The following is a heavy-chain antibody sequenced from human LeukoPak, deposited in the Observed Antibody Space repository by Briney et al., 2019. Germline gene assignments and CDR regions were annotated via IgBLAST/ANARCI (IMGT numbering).Heavy chain of an antibody. CDR1: GGTFSSYA. D-gene: IGHD3-22*01. Sequence: ASVKVSCTASGGTFSSYAISWVRQAPGQGLEWMGGIIPIFGTANYAQKFQGRVTITADESTSTAYMELSSLRSEDTAVYYCATMGYYYDSSQLGSFDYWGQGALVTVSS. V-gene: IGHV1-69*13. J-gene: IGHJ4*02. CDR3: ATMGYYYDSSQLGSFDY. CDR2: IIPIFGTA.